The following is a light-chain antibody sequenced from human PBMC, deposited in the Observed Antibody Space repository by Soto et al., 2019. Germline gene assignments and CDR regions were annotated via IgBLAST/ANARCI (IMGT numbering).Light chain of an antibody. J-gene: IGKJ1*01. CDR2: DAS. CDR1: QSVSSY. Sequence: EIVLTQSPATLSLSPGERATLSCRASQSVSSYLAWYQQKPGQAPRRLIYDASNRATGIPARFSGSGSGTDFTLTISSLEPEDFAVYYCQQRSNWPWTFDQGTKV. CDR3: QQRSNWPWT. V-gene: IGKV3-11*01.